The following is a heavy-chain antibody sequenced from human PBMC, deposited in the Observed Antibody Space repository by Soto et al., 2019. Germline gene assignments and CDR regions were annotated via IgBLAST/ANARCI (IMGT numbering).Heavy chain of an antibody. Sequence: PSETLSLTCAVYGGSFSGYYWSWIRQPPGKGLEWIGEINHSGSTNYNPSLKSRVTISVDTSKNQFSLKLSSVTAADTAVYYCARKYQHYYGSGSYYRGWYFDYWGQGTLVTVS. D-gene: IGHD3-10*01. CDR2: INHSGST. CDR3: ARKYQHYYGSGSYYRGWYFDY. J-gene: IGHJ4*02. V-gene: IGHV4-34*01. CDR1: GGSFSGYY.